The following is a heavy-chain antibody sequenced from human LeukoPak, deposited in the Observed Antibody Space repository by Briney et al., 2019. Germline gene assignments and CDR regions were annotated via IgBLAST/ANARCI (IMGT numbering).Heavy chain of an antibody. CDR2: ISSSGSTI. Sequence: GRSLRLSCAASGFTFSSYEMNWVRQAPGKGLEWVSYISSSGSTIYYADSVKGRFTISRDNAKNSLYLEMNSLRAEDTAVYYCAKDGSMPWGYYMDVWAKGPRSPSP. CDR3: AKDGSMPWGYYMDV. J-gene: IGHJ6*03. CDR1: GFTFSSYE. D-gene: IGHD2/OR15-2a*01. V-gene: IGHV3-48*03.